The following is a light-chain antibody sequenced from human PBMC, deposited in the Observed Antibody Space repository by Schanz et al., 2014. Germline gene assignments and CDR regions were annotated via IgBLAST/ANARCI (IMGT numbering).Light chain of an antibody. CDR3: ISYTSSSTWV. CDR2: DVS. J-gene: IGLJ3*02. V-gene: IGLV2-14*03. Sequence: ALTQPASVSGSPGQSITISCTGTSSDIGNYESVSWYQHHPGKAPKLMIYDVSNRPSGVPNRFSGSKSGNTASLTISGLQTEDEADYYCISYTSSSTWVFGGGTKLTVL. CDR1: SSDIGNYES.